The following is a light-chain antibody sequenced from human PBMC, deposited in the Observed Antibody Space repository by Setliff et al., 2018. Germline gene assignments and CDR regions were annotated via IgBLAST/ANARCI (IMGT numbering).Light chain of an antibody. V-gene: IGLV1-44*01. J-gene: IGLJ1*01. CDR3: AAWDDSLNGPYV. CDR1: SSNIGSNT. CDR2: SNN. Sequence: PGQRVTISCSGSSSNIGSNTVNWYQQLPGTAPKLLIYSNNQRPSGVPDRFSGSKSGTPASLAISGLQSEDEADYYCAAWDDSLNGPYVFGTGTKVTVL.